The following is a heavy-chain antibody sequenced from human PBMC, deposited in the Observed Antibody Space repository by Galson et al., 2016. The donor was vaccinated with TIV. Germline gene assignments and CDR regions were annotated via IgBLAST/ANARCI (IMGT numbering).Heavy chain of an antibody. D-gene: IGHD3-10*01. CDR2: IYYSGST. J-gene: IGHJ5*02. CDR1: GDSISPHY. Sequence: SETLSLTCTVSGDSISPHYWNWIRQPPGKGLEWIGYIYYSGSTDYNPSLKSRVTISVETSKNQFSLKLTSVTAADTAVYFCARGSPSYDVRWFGPWGQGTLVTVSS. CDR3: ARGSPSYDVRWFGP. V-gene: IGHV4-59*11.